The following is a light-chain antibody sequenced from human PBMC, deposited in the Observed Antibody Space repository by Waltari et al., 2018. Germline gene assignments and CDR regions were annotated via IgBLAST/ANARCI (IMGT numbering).Light chain of an antibody. CDR2: DAS. Sequence: DIQMTQSPSSLSASVGDRVTISCQASRDIHNLNWYQQKPGNAPKLLIYDASNLEIGVPSRFSGRGSGTHFTFTISSLQPEDVATYYCQQYDDFPPYTFGQGTKVEIK. V-gene: IGKV1-33*01. J-gene: IGKJ2*01. CDR3: QQYDDFPPYT. CDR1: RDIHN.